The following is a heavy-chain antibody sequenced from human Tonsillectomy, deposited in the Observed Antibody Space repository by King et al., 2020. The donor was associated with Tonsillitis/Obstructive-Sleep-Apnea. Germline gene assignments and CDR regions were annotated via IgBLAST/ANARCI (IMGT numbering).Heavy chain of an antibody. D-gene: IGHD7-27*01. V-gene: IGHV4-39*01. Sequence: LQLQESDPGLVKPSETLSLTCTVSGCSISSSSYYWGWIRQPPGKGLEWSGSIYYSGSTYYNPSLKSRVTISLDTSKNQFSLKLSSVTAADTAVYYCASQITGDTPKFDYWGQGTLVTVSS. CDR3: ASQITGDTPKFDY. CDR1: GCSISSSSYY. CDR2: IYYSGST. J-gene: IGHJ4*02.